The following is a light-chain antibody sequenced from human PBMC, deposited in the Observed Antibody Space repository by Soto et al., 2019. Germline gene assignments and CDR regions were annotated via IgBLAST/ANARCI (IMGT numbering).Light chain of an antibody. CDR3: RQSYSTPDS. CDR1: QSISSY. V-gene: IGKV1-39*01. Sequence: DIQMTQSPSSLSASVGDRVTITCRASQSISSYLNWYQQKPGKAPKLLIYAASSLQSGVPSRFSDNGSEKDFTVTLSYLQHQDFAPYYCRQSYSTPDSFGGGTKVEIK. CDR2: AAS. J-gene: IGKJ4*01.